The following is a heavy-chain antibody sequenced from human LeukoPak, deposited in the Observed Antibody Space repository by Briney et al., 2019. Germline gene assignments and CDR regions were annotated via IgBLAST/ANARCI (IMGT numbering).Heavy chain of an antibody. V-gene: IGHV3-30-3*01. CDR3: ARAASQQQLVFPFDY. D-gene: IGHD6-13*01. J-gene: IGHJ4*02. CDR2: ISYDGSNK. Sequence: GGSLRLSCAASGFTFSSYAMHWVRQAPGKGLEWVAVISYDGSNKYYADSVKGRFTISRDNSKNTLYLQMNSLRAEDTAVYYCARAASQQQLVFPFDYWGQGTLVTVSS. CDR1: GFTFSSYA.